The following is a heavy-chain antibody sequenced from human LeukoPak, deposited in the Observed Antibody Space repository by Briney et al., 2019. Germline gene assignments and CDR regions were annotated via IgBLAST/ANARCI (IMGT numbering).Heavy chain of an antibody. Sequence: GGSLRLSCAASGFTFSDYYMSWIRPAPGKGLEWVSYIGTSSTYTNYADSVKGRFTISRDNAKNSLYLQMNSLRAEDTAVYYCARGGSSVTSDYWGQGTLVTVSS. D-gene: IGHD4-17*01. J-gene: IGHJ4*02. CDR1: GFTFSDYY. CDR3: ARGGSSVTSDY. V-gene: IGHV3-11*05. CDR2: IGTSSTYT.